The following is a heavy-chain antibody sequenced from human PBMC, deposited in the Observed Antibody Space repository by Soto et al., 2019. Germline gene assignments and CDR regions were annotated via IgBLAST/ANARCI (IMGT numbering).Heavy chain of an antibody. V-gene: IGHV3-21*01. Sequence: CAASVFTFSRVSINWVRQVPGKGLEWVASISSGSSDTWYADSVKGRFIISRDNAQNSLFLQMNTLRPEDTALYYCARVAYWGPATQVSVS. CDR2: ISSGSSDT. CDR3: ARVAY. CDR1: VFTFSRVS. J-gene: IGHJ4*02.